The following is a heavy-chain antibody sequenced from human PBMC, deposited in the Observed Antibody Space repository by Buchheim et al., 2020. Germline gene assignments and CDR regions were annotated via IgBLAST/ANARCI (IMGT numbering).Heavy chain of an antibody. D-gene: IGHD6-6*01. CDR1: GFTFSSYA. J-gene: IGHJ3*02. CDR2: ISYDGSNK. Sequence: QVQLVESGGGVVQPGRSLRLSCAASGFTFSSYAMHWVRQAPSKGLEWVAVISYDGSNKYYADSVKGRFTISRDNSKNTLYLQMNSLRAEDTAVYYCAGEVAARDAFDIWGQGT. CDR3: AGEVAARDAFDI. V-gene: IGHV3-30*04.